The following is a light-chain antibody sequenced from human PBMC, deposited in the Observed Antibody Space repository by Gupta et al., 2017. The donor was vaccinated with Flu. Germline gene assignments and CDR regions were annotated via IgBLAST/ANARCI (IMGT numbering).Light chain of an antibody. CDR3: QQYGRSPRT. Sequence: EIVWTQSPGTLSLPPGGRATISCRAIPSITSTYLAWYQQKPGQAPRLLLFGASSRATDMPERFSGSGSGTDFTLTISRLEPEDVAVYYCQQYGRSPRTFGQGTKVEIK. CDR2: GAS. J-gene: IGKJ1*01. CDR1: PSITSTY. V-gene: IGKV3-20*01.